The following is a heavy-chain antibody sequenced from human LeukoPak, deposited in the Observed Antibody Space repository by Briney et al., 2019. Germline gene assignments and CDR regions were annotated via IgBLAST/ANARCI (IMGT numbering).Heavy chain of an antibody. D-gene: IGHD3-9*01. CDR2: IYYSGST. Sequence: SETLSLTCTVSGGSISSSSYYWGWIRQPPGKGLEWIGSIYYSGSTYYNPSLKSRVTISVDTSKNQFSLKLSSVTAADTAVYYCARNYDILTGYPTWGQGTLVTVSS. J-gene: IGHJ5*02. CDR3: ARNYDILTGYPT. CDR1: GGSISSSSYY. V-gene: IGHV4-39*01.